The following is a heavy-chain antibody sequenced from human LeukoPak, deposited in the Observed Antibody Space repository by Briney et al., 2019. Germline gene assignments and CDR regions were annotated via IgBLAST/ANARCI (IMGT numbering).Heavy chain of an antibody. J-gene: IGHJ4*02. Sequence: SETLSLTCAVYGGSFSGYYWSWIRQPPGKGLEWIGEINHSGGTNYNPSLKSRVTISVDTSKNQFSLKLSSVTAADTAVYYCARANQYYDFWSGYLGSPYYFDYWGQGTLVTVSS. V-gene: IGHV4-34*01. D-gene: IGHD3-3*01. CDR1: GGSFSGYY. CDR3: ARANQYYDFWSGYLGSPYYFDY. CDR2: INHSGGT.